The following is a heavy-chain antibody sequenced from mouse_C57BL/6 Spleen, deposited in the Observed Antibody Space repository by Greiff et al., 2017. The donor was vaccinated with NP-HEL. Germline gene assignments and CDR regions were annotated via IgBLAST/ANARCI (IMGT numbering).Heavy chain of an antibody. CDR2: IHPNSGST. Sequence: QVQLKQPGAELVKPGASVKLSCKASGYTFTSYWMHWVKQRPGQGLEWIGMIHPNSGSTNYNEKFKSKATLTVDKSSSTAYMQLSSLTAEDSAVYYCARSDYAFAYWGQGTLVTVSA. V-gene: IGHV1-64*01. CDR1: GYTFTSYW. D-gene: IGHD1-1*02. CDR3: ARSDYAFAY. J-gene: IGHJ3*01.